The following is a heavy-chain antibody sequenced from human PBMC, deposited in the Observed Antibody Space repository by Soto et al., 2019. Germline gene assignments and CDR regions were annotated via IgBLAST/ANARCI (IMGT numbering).Heavy chain of an antibody. D-gene: IGHD3-3*01. V-gene: IGHV1-69*05. CDR3: ARDPSHYDFWSGYLYYLDY. Sequence: SVKASCKYSGYIFKNYAVTWLRQAPGQGLEWMGGIIPVFGTPDYSQKFRGRFTMTTDTSTSTAYMELRSLRSDDTAVYYCARDPSHYDFWSGYLYYLDYWGQGTLVTVSA. J-gene: IGHJ4*02. CDR1: GYIFKNYA. CDR2: IIPVFGTP.